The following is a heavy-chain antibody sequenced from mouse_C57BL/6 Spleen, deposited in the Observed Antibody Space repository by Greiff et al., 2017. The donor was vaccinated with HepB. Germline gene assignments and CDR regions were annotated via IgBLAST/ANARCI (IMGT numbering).Heavy chain of an antibody. D-gene: IGHD3-3*01. J-gene: IGHJ3*01. CDR2: IDPSDSYT. CDR1: GYTFTSYW. V-gene: IGHV1-50*01. Sequence: QVQLQQSGAELVKPGASVKLSCKASGYTFTSYWMQWVKQRPGQGLEWIGEIDPSDSYTNYNQKFKGKATLTVDTSSSTAYMQLSSLTSEDSAVYYCARTGGTAAYWGQGTLVTVSA. CDR3: ARTGGTAAY.